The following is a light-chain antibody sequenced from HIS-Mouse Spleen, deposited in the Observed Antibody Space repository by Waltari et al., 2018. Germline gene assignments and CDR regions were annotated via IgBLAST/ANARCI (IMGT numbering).Light chain of an antibody. CDR2: RNN. CDR3: AAWDDSLSGPV. J-gene: IGLJ3*02. Sequence: QSVLTPPPSASGTPGQGVTISCSGSSSNLGMNYVYWYHQLPGTAPKLLIYRNNHRPSGVPDRFSGSKSGTSASLAISGLRSEDEADYYCAAWDDSLSGPVFGGGTKLTVL. V-gene: IGLV1-47*01. CDR1: SSNLGMNY.